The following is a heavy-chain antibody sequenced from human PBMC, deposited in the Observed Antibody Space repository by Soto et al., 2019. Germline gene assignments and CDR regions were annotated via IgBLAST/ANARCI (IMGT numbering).Heavy chain of an antibody. J-gene: IGHJ4*02. V-gene: IGHV1-69*02. CDR2: IIPILGIA. CDR1: GGTFSSYT. D-gene: IGHD2-21*02. CDR3: ARAGVVTATLDY. Sequence: QVQLVQSGAEVKKPGSSVKVSCKASGGTFSSYTISWVRQAPGQGLEWMGRIIPILGIANYAQKFQGRVTITADKSTSTAYMELSSLRSEDTAVYYCARAGVVTATLDYWGQGTLVTVSS.